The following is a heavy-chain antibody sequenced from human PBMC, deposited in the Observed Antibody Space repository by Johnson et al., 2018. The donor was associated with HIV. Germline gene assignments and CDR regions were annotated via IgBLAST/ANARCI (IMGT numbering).Heavy chain of an antibody. J-gene: IGHJ3*02. Sequence: VQLVESGGGLVQPGGSLRLSCVGSGFTITDHYMDWVRQAPGKGLEWVGRSRDKTNSYTTEYAASVKGRFTISRDNSKNMLYLQMNSLRAEDTAVCYCASGRGSSGWYDAFDIWGQGTMVTVSS. CDR2: SRDKTNSYTT. CDR1: GFTITDHY. CDR3: ASGRGSSGWYDAFDI. V-gene: IGHV3-72*01. D-gene: IGHD6-19*01.